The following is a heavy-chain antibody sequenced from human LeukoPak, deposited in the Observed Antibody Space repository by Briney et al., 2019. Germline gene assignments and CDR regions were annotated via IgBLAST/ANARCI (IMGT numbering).Heavy chain of an antibody. J-gene: IGHJ6*02. D-gene: IGHD3-16*01. CDR2: LIENGATT. Sequence: TGGSLRLSCAASGFTFRSHAMSWVRQAPGKGLQFVSGLIENGATTYYADSVKGRFTISRDNSRSTVYLQMTSLRAEDTAVYYCATSWGPDTSAFRWGRDGMDVWGQGTTVIVS. CDR1: GFTFRSHA. V-gene: IGHV3-23*01. CDR3: ATSWGPDTSAFRWGRDGMDV.